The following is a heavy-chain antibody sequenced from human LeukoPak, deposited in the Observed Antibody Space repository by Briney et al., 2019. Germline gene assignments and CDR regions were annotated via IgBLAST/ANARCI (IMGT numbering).Heavy chain of an antibody. V-gene: IGHV4-59*01. D-gene: IGHD3-9*01. CDR3: ARGEYDILTGYSRGNYYYYMDV. Sequence: PSETLPLTCTVSGGSISSYYWSWIRQPPGKGLEWIGYIYYSGSTNYNPSLKSRVTISVDTSKNQFSLKLSSVTAADTAVYYCARGEYDILTGYSRGNYYYYMDVWGKGTTVTVSS. CDR1: GGSISSYY. J-gene: IGHJ6*03. CDR2: IYYSGST.